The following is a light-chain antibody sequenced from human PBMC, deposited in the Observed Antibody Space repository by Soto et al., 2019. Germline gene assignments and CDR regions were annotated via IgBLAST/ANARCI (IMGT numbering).Light chain of an antibody. V-gene: IGKV1-5*01. Sequence: DIQMTQSPSTLSASIGDRVTITCRASQNINNWIAWYQQKPGKAPKFLIYADSTLESGVPSRFSGSGFGTEFSLTISSLQPDDFGSYYCQHMRTFGQGTKVDI. CDR2: ADS. CDR1: QNINNW. J-gene: IGKJ1*01. CDR3: QHMRT.